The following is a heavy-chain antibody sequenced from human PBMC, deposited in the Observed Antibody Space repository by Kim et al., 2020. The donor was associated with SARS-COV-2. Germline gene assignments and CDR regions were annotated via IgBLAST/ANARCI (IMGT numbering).Heavy chain of an antibody. J-gene: IGHJ4*02. V-gene: IGHV3-7*03. CDR3: ARKSIAARPRGYFDY. CDR1: GFTFSSYW. CDR2: IKQDGSEK. Sequence: GGSLRLSCAASGFTFSSYWMSWVRQAPGKGLEWVANIKQDGSEKYYVDSVKGRFTISRDNAKNSLYLQMNSLRAEDTAVYYCARKSIAARPRGYFDYWGQGTLVTVSS. D-gene: IGHD6-6*01.